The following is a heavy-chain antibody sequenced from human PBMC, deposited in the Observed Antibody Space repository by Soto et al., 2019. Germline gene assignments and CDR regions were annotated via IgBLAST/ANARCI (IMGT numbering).Heavy chain of an antibody. V-gene: IGHV3-33*01. CDR3: AREGPISGTNPFDI. J-gene: IGHJ3*02. D-gene: IGHD2-8*01. Sequence: QVQLVESGGGVVQPGRSLRLSCAASGFSFTNHGMHWVRQAPGKGLEWVAVIWSDGSHKFYGDSVKGRFTISRDTSKNTVSLQMDSLGADDTALYYRAREGPISGTNPFDIWGQGTMVIVSS. CDR2: IWSDGSHK. CDR1: GFSFTNHG.